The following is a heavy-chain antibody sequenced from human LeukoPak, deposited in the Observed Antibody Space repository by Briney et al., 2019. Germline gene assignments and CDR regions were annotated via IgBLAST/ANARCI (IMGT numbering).Heavy chain of an antibody. Sequence: SSETLSLTCTVSSGSISSGDSYWGWIRQPPGKGLEWIGYIYYSGSTYYNPSLKSRVTISVDTSKNQFSLNLNSVPSADAAVYYCARLVEAPRAFDSWGQGGLVTVSS. J-gene: IGHJ4*02. D-gene: IGHD3-3*01. CDR3: ARLVEAPRAFDS. CDR1: SGSISSGDSY. CDR2: IYYSGST. V-gene: IGHV4-30-4*01.